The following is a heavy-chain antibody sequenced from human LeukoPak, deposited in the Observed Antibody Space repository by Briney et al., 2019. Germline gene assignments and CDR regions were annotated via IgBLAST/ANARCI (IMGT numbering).Heavy chain of an antibody. CDR1: GGSISTYF. Sequence: SETLSLTCTVSGGSISTYFWTWIRQPPGKGLEWIGYIYYTASTNDNPSLKSRVTISRDTSKNHFSLKLKSVTAADTAIYYCARHGGVVRGEGSDGFDIWGQGTMVTVSS. J-gene: IGHJ3*02. CDR2: IYYTAST. CDR3: ARHGGVVRGEGSDGFDI. V-gene: IGHV4-59*08. D-gene: IGHD3-10*01.